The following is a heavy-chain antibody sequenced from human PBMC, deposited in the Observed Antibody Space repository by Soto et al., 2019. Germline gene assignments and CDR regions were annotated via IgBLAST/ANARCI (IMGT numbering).Heavy chain of an antibody. CDR2: MDSGGTTI. CDR3: ATAGYYRFDF. Sequence: GGSLRLSCAASGFTFSTYWMHWVRQAPGEGLVWVSRMDSGGTTINYADAVKGRFTISRDNAKNTLYLQMDSLRAEDTAVYYCATAGYYRFDFSGQGTLVTVS. CDR1: GFTFSTYW. J-gene: IGHJ4*02. V-gene: IGHV3-74*01. D-gene: IGHD3-10*01.